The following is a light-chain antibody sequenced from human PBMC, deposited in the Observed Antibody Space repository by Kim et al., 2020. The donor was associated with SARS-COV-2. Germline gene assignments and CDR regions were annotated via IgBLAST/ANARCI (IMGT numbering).Light chain of an antibody. CDR1: QAIRRS. CDR3: QQHNAYPPT. Sequence: DIQLTQSPSFLSASVGDRVTITCRASQAIRRSLAWYQQKPGKAPRLLIYDASTLQRGVPSGFSGSASGTEFTLTISSLQPEDFATYYCQQHNAYPPTFGGGTKVDIK. CDR2: DAS. J-gene: IGKJ4*01. V-gene: IGKV1-9*01.